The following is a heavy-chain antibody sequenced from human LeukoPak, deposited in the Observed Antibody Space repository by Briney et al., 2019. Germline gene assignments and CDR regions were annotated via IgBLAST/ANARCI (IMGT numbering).Heavy chain of an antibody. CDR2: IIPIFGTA. Sequence: ASVKVSCKASGGTFSSYAISWVRQAPGQGLEWMGGIIPIFGTANYAQKFQGRVTITADESTSTAYMELSSLRSEDTAVYYCARAVVYGSGSYYKEPIVDYWGQGTLVTVSS. CDR3: ARAVVYGSGSYYKEPIVDY. CDR1: GGTFSSYA. D-gene: IGHD3-10*01. J-gene: IGHJ4*02. V-gene: IGHV1-69*13.